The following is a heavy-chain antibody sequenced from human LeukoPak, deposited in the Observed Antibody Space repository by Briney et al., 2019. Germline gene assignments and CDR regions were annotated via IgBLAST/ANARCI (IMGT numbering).Heavy chain of an antibody. CDR2: IRYDGSNK. CDR3: AKDSDYYYYYYMDV. CDR1: GFTFSSYG. Sequence: GGSLRLSWAASGFTFSSYGMHWVRQAPGKGLEWVAFIRYDGSNKYYADSVKGRFTISRDNSKNTLYLQMNSLRAEDTAVYYCAKDSDYYYYYYMDVWGKRTTVTVSS. V-gene: IGHV3-30*02. J-gene: IGHJ6*03.